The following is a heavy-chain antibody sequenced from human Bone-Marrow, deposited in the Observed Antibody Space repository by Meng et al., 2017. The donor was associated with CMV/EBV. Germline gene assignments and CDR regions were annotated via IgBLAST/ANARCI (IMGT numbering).Heavy chain of an antibody. D-gene: IGHD3-9*01. V-gene: IGHV5-51*01. Sequence: GESLKISCKGSGYSFTSYWIGWVRQMPGKGLEWMGIIYPGDSDTRYSPSFQGQVTISAYKSISTAYLQGSSLKASDTAMYYCARRLGGSYYDILTGYYKAHAFDIWGQGTMVTVSS. CDR2: IYPGDSDT. CDR3: ARRLGGSYYDILTGYYKAHAFDI. CDR1: GYSFTSYW. J-gene: IGHJ3*02.